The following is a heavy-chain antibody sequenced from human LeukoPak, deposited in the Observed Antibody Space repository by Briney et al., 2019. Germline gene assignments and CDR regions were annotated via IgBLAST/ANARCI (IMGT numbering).Heavy chain of an antibody. V-gene: IGHV3-48*01. CDR2: ISSSSSTI. CDR1: GFTFSSDS. Sequence: GGSLRLSCAGSGFTFSSDSMNWVRQAPGKGLEWVSYISSSSSTIHYADSVKGRFTISRDNAKNSLYLQMNSLRAEDTAVYYCARDPRYCSGGSCYRAFDIWGQGTMVTVSS. CDR3: ARDPRYCSGGSCYRAFDI. D-gene: IGHD2-15*01. J-gene: IGHJ3*02.